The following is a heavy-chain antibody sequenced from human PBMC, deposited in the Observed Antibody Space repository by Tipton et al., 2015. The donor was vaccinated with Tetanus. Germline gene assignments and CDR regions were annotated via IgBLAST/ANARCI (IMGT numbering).Heavy chain of an antibody. J-gene: IGHJ4*02. CDR1: GFIFSSYG. V-gene: IGHV3-33*01. D-gene: IGHD2-15*01. CDR3: AREADCSGGSCFSGDFDN. Sequence: PRLSCAASGFIFSSYGIHWVRQAPGKGLEWVAVSWYDGTDKYYADSVKGRFTISRDNSKNPLYLQMNSLRAEDTAVYYCAREADCSGGSCFSGDFDNWGQGTQVTVSS. CDR2: SWYDGTDK.